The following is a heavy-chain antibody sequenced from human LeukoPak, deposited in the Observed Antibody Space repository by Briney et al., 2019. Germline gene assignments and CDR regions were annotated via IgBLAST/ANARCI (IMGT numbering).Heavy chain of an antibody. CDR3: AGQAISGYDPPPFDS. D-gene: IGHD5-12*01. Sequence: PSETLSLTCTVSGGSVSSSTYYWGWIRQPPGKGLEWIGNLYYSGSTYYNPSLKSRVTISVDTSKNQFSLKLSSVTAADTAVYYCAGQAISGYDPPPFDSWGQGTLVTVSS. V-gene: IGHV4-39*01. J-gene: IGHJ4*02. CDR2: LYYSGST. CDR1: GGSVSSSTYY.